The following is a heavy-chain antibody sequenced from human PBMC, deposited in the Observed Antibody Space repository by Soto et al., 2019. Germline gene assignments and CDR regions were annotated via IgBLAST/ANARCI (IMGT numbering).Heavy chain of an antibody. CDR1: GYSFTSYW. Sequence: EVQLVQSGAEVKKPGESLKISCKGSGYSFTSYWIGWVRQMPGKGLEWMGIIYPGDSDTRYSPSFQGQVTISVDKSISTAYLQWSSLKASDTAMYYCARRGYCSGGSCYSIDYWGQGTLVTVSS. J-gene: IGHJ4*02. CDR2: IYPGDSDT. D-gene: IGHD2-15*01. V-gene: IGHV5-51*03. CDR3: ARRGYCSGGSCYSIDY.